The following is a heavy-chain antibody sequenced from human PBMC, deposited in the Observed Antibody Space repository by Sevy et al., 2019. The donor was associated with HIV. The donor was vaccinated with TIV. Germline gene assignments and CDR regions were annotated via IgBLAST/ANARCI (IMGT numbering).Heavy chain of an antibody. D-gene: IGHD3-10*01. CDR3: ARDKGGLLWFGELGP. V-gene: IGHV4-59*01. Sequence: SETLSLTCTVSGGSISSYYWRWIRQPPGKGLEWIGYIYYSGSTNYNPSLKSRVTISVDTSKNQFSLKLSSVTAADTAVYYCARDKGGLLWFGELGPWGQGTLVTVSS. J-gene: IGHJ5*02. CDR2: IYYSGST. CDR1: GGSISSYY.